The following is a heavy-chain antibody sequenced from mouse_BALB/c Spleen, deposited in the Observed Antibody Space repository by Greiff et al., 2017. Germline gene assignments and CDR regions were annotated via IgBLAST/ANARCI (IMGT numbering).Heavy chain of an antibody. Sequence: EVQGVESGGGLVQPGGSRKLSCAASGFTFSSFGMHWVRQAPEKGLEWVAYISSGSSTIYYADTVKGRFTISRDNPKNTLFLQMTSLRSEDTAMYYCARGDYDGSWFAYWGQGTLVTVSA. J-gene: IGHJ3*01. V-gene: IGHV5-17*02. CDR2: ISSGSSTI. CDR1: GFTFSSFG. CDR3: ARGDYDGSWFAY. D-gene: IGHD2-4*01.